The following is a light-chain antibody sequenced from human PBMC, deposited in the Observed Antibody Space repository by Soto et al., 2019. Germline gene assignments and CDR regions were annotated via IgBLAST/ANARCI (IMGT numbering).Light chain of an antibody. CDR3: QQSGSSRA. V-gene: IGKV3-20*01. CDR1: QSVSSSY. CDR2: GAS. J-gene: IGKJ1*01. Sequence: EIVLTQSPGTLSLSPGERATLSCRASQSVSSSYLAWYQQKPGQAPRLLIYGASSRATGIPDRFSGSGSGTDFTLSISRPEPEDFAVYYCQQSGSSRAFGQGTKVEIK.